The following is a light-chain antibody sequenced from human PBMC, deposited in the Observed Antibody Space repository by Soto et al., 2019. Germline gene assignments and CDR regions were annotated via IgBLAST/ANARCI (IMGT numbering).Light chain of an antibody. CDR2: AVS. CDR1: SSDVGGYNY. J-gene: IGLJ2*01. Sequence: QSVLTQPASVSGSPGKSITISCTGTSSDVGGYNYVSWYQQHPGKAPKVLIYAVSNRPSGVSSRFSGSKSGNTASLTISGLQAEDEADYYCSSYISSTTRRMVFGGGTKATVL. CDR3: SSYISSTTRRMV. V-gene: IGLV2-14*01.